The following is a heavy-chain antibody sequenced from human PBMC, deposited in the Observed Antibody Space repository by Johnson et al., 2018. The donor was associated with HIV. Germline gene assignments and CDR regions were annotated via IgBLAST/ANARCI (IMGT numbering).Heavy chain of an antibody. CDR3: ARDLSRGGIAARLGAFDI. J-gene: IGHJ3*02. CDR1: GFTVSSNY. Sequence: VQLVESGGGLVQPGGSLRLSCAASGFTVSSNYMSWVRQAPGKGLEWVSVIYSGGSTYYADSVKGRFTSSRDNSKNTLYLQMNSLRAEDTAVYYCARDLSRGGIAARLGAFDIWGQGTMVTVSS. V-gene: IGHV3-66*02. D-gene: IGHD6-6*01. CDR2: IYSGGST.